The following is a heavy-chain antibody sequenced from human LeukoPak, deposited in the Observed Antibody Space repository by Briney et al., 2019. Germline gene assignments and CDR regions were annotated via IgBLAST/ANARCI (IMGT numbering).Heavy chain of an antibody. CDR3: AIDRYSSGWYTLDY. CDR1: GFTFSNFG. D-gene: IGHD6-19*01. V-gene: IGHV3-21*01. Sequence: GGSLRLSCAASGFTFSNFGINWVRQAPGQGLEWVSSISSSSSYISYADSVKGRFTISRDNAKNSLDLQMNSLRAEDTAVYYCAIDRYSSGWYTLDYWGQGTMFTVSS. CDR2: ISSSSSYI. J-gene: IGHJ4*02.